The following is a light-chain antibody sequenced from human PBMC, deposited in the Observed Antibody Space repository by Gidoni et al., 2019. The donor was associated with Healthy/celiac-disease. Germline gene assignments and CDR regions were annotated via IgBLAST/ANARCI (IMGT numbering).Light chain of an antibody. CDR3: QQRGNWPPI. Sequence: EIVLTQSPATLALPPGERATPSCRASQSVRSYLAWYQQKPGQAPRLLIYDESNRAAGIPARFSGSGCGTDFTLPIISLEPEDFAVYYCQQRGNWPPIFGGGTKVEIK. J-gene: IGKJ4*01. CDR2: DES. V-gene: IGKV3-11*01. CDR1: QSVRSY.